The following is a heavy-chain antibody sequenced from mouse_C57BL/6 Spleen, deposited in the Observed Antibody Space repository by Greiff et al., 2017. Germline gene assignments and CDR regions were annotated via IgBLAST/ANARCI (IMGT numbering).Heavy chain of an antibody. Sequence: EVQLQQSGPELVKPGASVTIPCKASGYTFTDYNMDWVKQSHGKSLEWIGDINPNNGGTIYNQKFKGKATLTVDKSSSTAYMELRSLTSEDTAVYYCARLGSYDYGAMDYWGQGTSVTVSS. V-gene: IGHV1-18*01. CDR1: GYTFTDYN. CDR3: ARLGSYDYGAMDY. J-gene: IGHJ4*01. CDR2: INPNNGGT. D-gene: IGHD2-4*01.